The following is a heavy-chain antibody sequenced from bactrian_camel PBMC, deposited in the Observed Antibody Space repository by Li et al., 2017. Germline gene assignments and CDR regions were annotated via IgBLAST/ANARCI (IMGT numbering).Heavy chain of an antibody. CDR1: GLHDHIGNC. Sequence: HVQLVESGGASVQAGDSLTLSCAASGLHDHIGNCMGWFRQAPGKEREGVATIYTGLGNTTYTDSVKGRFTVSLDHADNTMFLQMNNLKPEDTAMYYCAAERRGGIWYQQDVWDFWGQGTQVTVS. CDR2: IYTGLGNT. D-gene: IGHD6*01. V-gene: IGHV3S26*01. CDR3: AAERRGGIWYQQDVWDF. J-gene: IGHJ4*01.